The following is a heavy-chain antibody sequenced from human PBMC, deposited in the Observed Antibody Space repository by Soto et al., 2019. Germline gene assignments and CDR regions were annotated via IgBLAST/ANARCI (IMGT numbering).Heavy chain of an antibody. J-gene: IGHJ4*02. Sequence: ASVKVSCKASGCTFSSYAISWARQAPGQGLEWMGGIIPIFGTANYAQKFQGRVTITADESTSTAYMELSSLRSEDTAVYYCARESDYSNYYFDYWGQGTLVTVSS. CDR2: IIPIFGTA. D-gene: IGHD5-12*01. V-gene: IGHV1-69*13. CDR1: GCTFSSYA. CDR3: ARESDYSNYYFDY.